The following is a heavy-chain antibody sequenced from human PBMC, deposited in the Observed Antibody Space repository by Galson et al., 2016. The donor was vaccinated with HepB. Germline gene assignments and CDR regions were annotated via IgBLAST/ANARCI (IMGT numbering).Heavy chain of an antibody. CDR2: TYYGEDN. CDR1: GASLSGGAYH. V-gene: IGHV4-61*08. Sequence: SETLSLTCTVSGASLSGGAYHWAWIRQPAGKGLEWLGHTYYGEDNRYNPSLGGRVTISIDTSTNQMSLTLRSVSAADTAVYFCGTYLVGHGGTGYWGQGTPVTVSS. CDR3: GTYLVGHGGTGY. J-gene: IGHJ4*02. D-gene: IGHD3-16*01.